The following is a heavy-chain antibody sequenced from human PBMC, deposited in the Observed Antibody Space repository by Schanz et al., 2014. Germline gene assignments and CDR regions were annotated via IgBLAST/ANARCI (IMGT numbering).Heavy chain of an antibody. D-gene: IGHD6-19*01. CDR2: ISAQTGDT. CDR3: ARGGYSSGWYDRDIAHFDY. V-gene: IGHV1-18*01. CDR1: GYTFISYG. Sequence: QVQLVQSGAEVRKPGASVKVSCKASGYTFISYGISWVRQAPGQGLEWIGWISAQTGDTRYAQKMQGRVTMTRDTSTSTAYMELRSLRSDDTAVYYCARGGYSSGWYDRDIAHFDYWGQGTLVTVSS. J-gene: IGHJ4*02.